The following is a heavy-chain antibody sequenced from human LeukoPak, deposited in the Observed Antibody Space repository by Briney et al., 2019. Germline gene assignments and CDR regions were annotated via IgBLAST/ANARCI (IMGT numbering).Heavy chain of an antibody. V-gene: IGHV1-2*02. J-gene: IGHJ4*02. CDR3: ARTYDSSGPYYFDY. CDR1: GYTFTGYY. Sequence: ASVKVSCKASGYTFTGYYMHWVRQAPGQGLEWMGWINPNSGGTNYAQKLQGRVTMTRDTSISTAYMELSRLRSDDTAVYYCARTYDSSGPYYFDYWGQGTLVTVSS. D-gene: IGHD3-22*01. CDR2: INPNSGGT.